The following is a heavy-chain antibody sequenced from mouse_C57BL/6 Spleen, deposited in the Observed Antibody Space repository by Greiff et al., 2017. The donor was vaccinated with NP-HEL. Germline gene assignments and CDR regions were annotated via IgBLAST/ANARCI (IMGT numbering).Heavy chain of an antibody. D-gene: IGHD2-12*01. V-gene: IGHV2-5*01. CDR2: LCRGGST. J-gene: IGHJ2*01. Sequence: VQLQQSGPGLVQPSPSLSIPCTVSGFSLTSYGVHWVRQSPGKGLAWLGVLCRGGSTDYNAAFMSRLSITKDNSKSQVFFKMNRLQADDTAIYYWAAHTKGYYFDYWGQGTTLTVSS. CDR1: GFSLTSYG. CDR3: AAHTKGYYFDY.